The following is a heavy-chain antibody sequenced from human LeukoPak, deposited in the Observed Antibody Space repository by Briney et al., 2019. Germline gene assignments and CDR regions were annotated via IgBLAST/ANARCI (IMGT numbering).Heavy chain of an antibody. CDR3: ARGSSAWFGELQDLDY. J-gene: IGHJ4*02. D-gene: IGHD3-10*01. V-gene: IGHV4-34*01. Sequence: PSETLSLTCAVYGGSFSGYYWSWIRQPPGKGLEWIGEINHSGSTNYNPSLKSRVTISVDTSKNQFSLKLSSVTAADTAVYYCARGSSAWFGELQDLDYWGQGTLVTVSS. CDR1: GGSFSGYY. CDR2: INHSGST.